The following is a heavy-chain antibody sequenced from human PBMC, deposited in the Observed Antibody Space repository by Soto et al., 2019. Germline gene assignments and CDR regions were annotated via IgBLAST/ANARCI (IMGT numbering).Heavy chain of an antibody. V-gene: IGHV3-21*01. CDR3: ASHLHGSYSPFFY. Sequence: GGSLRLSCAASGFTFSSYSMNWVRQAPGKGLEWVSSISSSSSYIYYADSVKGRFTISRDNAKNSLYLQMNGLRAEDTAVYYCASHLHGSYSPFFYWGQGTLVTVSS. CDR1: GFTFSSYS. J-gene: IGHJ4*02. CDR2: ISSSSSYI. D-gene: IGHD1-26*01.